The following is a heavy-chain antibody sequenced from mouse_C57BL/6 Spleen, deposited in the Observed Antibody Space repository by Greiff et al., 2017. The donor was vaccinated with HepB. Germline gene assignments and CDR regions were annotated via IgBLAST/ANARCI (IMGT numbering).Heavy chain of an antibody. CDR2: IYPRDGST. D-gene: IGHD2-2*01. Sequence: VQLQQSDAELVKPGASVKISCKVSGYTFTDHTIHWMKQRPEQGLDWIGYIYPRDGSTKSNEKFKGKATLTADKSSSTAYMHLNSLTSEDSAVYFCARSGYQSDYYAMDDWGQGTSVTVAS. V-gene: IGHV1-78*01. CDR1: GYTFTDHT. J-gene: IGHJ4*01. CDR3: ARSGYQSDYYAMDD.